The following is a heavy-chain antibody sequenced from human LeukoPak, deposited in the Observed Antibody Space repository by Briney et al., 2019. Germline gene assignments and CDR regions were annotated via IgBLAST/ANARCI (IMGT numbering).Heavy chain of an antibody. J-gene: IGHJ5*02. CDR1: GITFRSYG. V-gene: IGHV3-30*18. Sequence: GRSLRLSCAASGITFRSYGMHWVRQAPGKGLEWVAVISYDGSHKYYADSVKGRFSISRDNSKNTLYLQMNSLRADDTAVYDCAKGARGDTETSIVGLNWFDPWGQGTLVTVSS. CDR2: ISYDGSHK. CDR3: AKGARGDTETSIVGLNWFDP. D-gene: IGHD2-15*01.